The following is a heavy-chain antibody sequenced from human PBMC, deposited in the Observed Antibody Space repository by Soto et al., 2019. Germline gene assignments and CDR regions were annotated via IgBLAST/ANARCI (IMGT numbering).Heavy chain of an antibody. CDR2: IYYTGNT. CDR1: GASISSGGYY. J-gene: IGHJ5*02. D-gene: IGHD5-18*01. CDR3: ARGEYTYGPEGNWFGP. V-gene: IGHV4-31*03. Sequence: QVQLQESGPGLVKPSQTLSLTCTLSGASISSGGYYWSWIRQLPGKGLEWIGYIYYTGNTRYNPSLKSRLIISVDTSNNYFSLELSSMTAADTATYYCARGEYTYGPEGNWFGPWGQGILVTVSS.